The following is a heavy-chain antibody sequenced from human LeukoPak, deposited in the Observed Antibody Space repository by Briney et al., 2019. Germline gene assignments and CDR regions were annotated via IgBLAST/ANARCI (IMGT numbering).Heavy chain of an antibody. CDR3: ARDLREYDFWSGYPYYYYYGMDV. J-gene: IGHJ6*02. Sequence: GGSLRLSCAASGFTVCSNYMSWVRQAPGKGLEWVSVIYSGGSTYYADSVKGRFTISRDNSKNTLYLQMNSLRAEDTAVYYCARDLREYDFWSGYPYYYYYGMDVWGQGTTVTVSS. D-gene: IGHD3-3*01. CDR2: IYSGGST. CDR1: GFTVCSNY. V-gene: IGHV3-53*01.